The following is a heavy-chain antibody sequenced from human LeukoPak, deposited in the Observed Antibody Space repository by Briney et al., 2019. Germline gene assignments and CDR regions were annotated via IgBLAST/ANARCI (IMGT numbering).Heavy chain of an antibody. V-gene: IGHV1-69*13. J-gene: IGHJ4*02. Sequence: GASVKVSGKASGGTFSSYAISWVRQAPGQGLEWMGGIIPIFGTANYAQKFQGRVTITADESTSTAYMELSSLRSEDTAVYYCAISADTALDYWGQGTLVTVSS. CDR3: AISADTALDY. CDR1: GGTFSSYA. CDR2: IIPIFGTA. D-gene: IGHD5-18*01.